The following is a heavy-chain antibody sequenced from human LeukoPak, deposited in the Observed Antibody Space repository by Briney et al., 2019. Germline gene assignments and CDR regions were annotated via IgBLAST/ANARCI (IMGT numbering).Heavy chain of an antibody. CDR3: ARGPDVDGYIHAPFDS. Sequence: PGGPLRLSCAASGFSLWRHYMNWVRQAPGKGLEWVALSYSGGSTYYADYVEGRFTISRDNSKNMLYLEMNSLRVEDAAVYYCARGPDVDGYIHAPFDSWGKGTLVTASS. CDR2: SYSGGST. V-gene: IGHV3-53*01. CDR1: GFSLWRHY. J-gene: IGHJ4*02. D-gene: IGHD5-24*01.